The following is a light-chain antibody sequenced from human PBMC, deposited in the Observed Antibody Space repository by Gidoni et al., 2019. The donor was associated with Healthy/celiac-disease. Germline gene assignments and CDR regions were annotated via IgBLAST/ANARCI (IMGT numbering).Light chain of an antibody. CDR1: QSVSSSY. CDR3: QQYGSSPPRLT. CDR2: GAS. Sequence: EIVLTQSPGTLSLSPGERATLSCRASQSVSSSYLAWYQQKPGQAPRLLIYGASSRAPGIPDRFSGSGSGTDFTLTISRLEPEDFAVYYCQQYGSSPPRLTFGQGTRLEIK. V-gene: IGKV3-20*01. J-gene: IGKJ5*01.